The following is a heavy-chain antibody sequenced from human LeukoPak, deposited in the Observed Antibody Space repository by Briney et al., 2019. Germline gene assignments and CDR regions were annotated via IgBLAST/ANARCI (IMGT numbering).Heavy chain of an antibody. CDR1: GFTLTSYW. V-gene: IGHV3-74*01. D-gene: IGHD5-24*01. J-gene: IGHJ4*02. CDR3: ARDGVGSVEFDY. Sequence: GGSLRLSCAASGFTLTSYWMHWVRQAPGKGLVWVSRINSDGSGTIYADSVKGRFTISRDNAKNTLYQQMNSLRAEDTAVYCCARDGVGSVEFDYWGQGTLVTVSS. CDR2: INSDGSGT.